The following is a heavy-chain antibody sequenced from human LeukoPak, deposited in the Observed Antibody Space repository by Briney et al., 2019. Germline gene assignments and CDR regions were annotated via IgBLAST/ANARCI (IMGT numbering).Heavy chain of an antibody. CDR3: ARSITIFGVVIIAGY. J-gene: IGHJ4*02. CDR1: GGSFSDYY. V-gene: IGHV4-34*01. Sequence: SETLSLTCAVYGGSFSDYYWSWIRQPPGKGLEWIGEINQSGSTYYNPSLKSRVTISVDTSKNQFSLKLSSVTAADTAVYYCARSITIFGVVIIAGYWGQGTLVTVSS. D-gene: IGHD3-3*01. CDR2: INQSGST.